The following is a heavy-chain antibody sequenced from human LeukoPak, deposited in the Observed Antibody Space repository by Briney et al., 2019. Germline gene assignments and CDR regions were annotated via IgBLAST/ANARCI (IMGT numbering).Heavy chain of an antibody. J-gene: IGHJ4*02. CDR1: GGSIGKTSYY. CDR2: IYYSGTT. Sequence: SETLSLTCTVSGGSIGKTSYYWGWIRQPPGKGLEWIGNIYYSGTTYYNPSLKSRVTISVDTSKNQFSLKLSSVTAADTAVYYCARQEWSGSDYFDYWGQGTLVTVSS. D-gene: IGHD3-3*01. V-gene: IGHV4-39*01. CDR3: ARQEWSGSDYFDY.